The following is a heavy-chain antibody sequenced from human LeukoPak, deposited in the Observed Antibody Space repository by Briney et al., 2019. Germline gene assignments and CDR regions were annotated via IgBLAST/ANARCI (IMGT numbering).Heavy chain of an antibody. V-gene: IGHV3-21*01. CDR3: ARAGITMIVGDAFDI. D-gene: IGHD3-22*01. Sequence: GGTLRLSCAASGFTFSGYSMNWVRQAPGKGLEWVSSISSSSSYIYYADSVKGRFTISRDNAKNSLYLQMNSLRAEDTAVYYCARAGITMIVGDAFDIWGQGTMVTVSS. CDR2: ISSSSSYI. J-gene: IGHJ3*02. CDR1: GFTFSGYS.